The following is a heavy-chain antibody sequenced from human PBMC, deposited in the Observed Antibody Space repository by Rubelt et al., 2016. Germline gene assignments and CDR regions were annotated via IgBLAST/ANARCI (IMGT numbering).Heavy chain of an antibody. Sequence: GKGLEWIGYMYYTGSGSYNPSLTGRVSISVDKSANQFSLRLTSVTAADTAVYYCARHASGANSYYDYWGQGTLVTVSS. D-gene: IGHD4-11*01. CDR2: MYYTGSG. CDR3: ARHASGANSYYDY. J-gene: IGHJ4*02. V-gene: IGHV4-61*07.